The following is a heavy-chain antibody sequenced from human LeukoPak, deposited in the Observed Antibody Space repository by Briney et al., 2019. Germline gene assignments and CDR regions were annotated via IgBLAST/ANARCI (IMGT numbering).Heavy chain of an antibody. CDR1: GFTFSSYW. D-gene: IGHD1-1*01. J-gene: IGHJ4*02. Sequence: PGGSLRLSCAASGFTFSSYWMSWVRQAPGKGLEWVSAISGSGGSTYYADSVKGRFTISRDNSKNTLYLRMNSLRAEDTAVYYCARESTTGTTGYGYWGQGTLVTVSS. V-gene: IGHV3-23*01. CDR2: ISGSGGST. CDR3: ARESTTGTTGYGY.